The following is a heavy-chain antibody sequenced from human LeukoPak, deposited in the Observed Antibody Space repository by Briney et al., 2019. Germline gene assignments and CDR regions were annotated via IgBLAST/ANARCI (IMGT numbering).Heavy chain of an antibody. CDR1: GFTFSGSA. V-gene: IGHV3-73*01. D-gene: IGHD3-22*01. Sequence: GGSLRLSCAASGFTFSGSAMHWVRQASGKGLEWVGRIRSKANSYATAYAASVKGRFTISRDDSKNTAYLQMNSLKTEDTAVYYCTRPYHYDSSGYRDYWGQGTLVTVSS. CDR2: IRSKANSYAT. J-gene: IGHJ4*02. CDR3: TRPYHYDSSGYRDY.